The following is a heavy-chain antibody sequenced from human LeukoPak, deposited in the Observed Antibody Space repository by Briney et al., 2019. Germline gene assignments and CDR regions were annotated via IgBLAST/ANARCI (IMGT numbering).Heavy chain of an antibody. V-gene: IGHV3-11*01. D-gene: IGHD6-13*01. CDR3: ARDQPLTSSSWVPAEYFQH. J-gene: IGHJ1*01. CDR1: GFAFSDYY. Sequence: GGSLRLSCAASGFAFSDYYMSWIRQAPGEGLEWVSYISGSGRTIYYADSVTGQFTISRHNAKNSVYLDLNSLRADDTAVYYCARDQPLTSSSWVPAEYFQHWGQGTLVTVSS. CDR2: ISGSGRTI.